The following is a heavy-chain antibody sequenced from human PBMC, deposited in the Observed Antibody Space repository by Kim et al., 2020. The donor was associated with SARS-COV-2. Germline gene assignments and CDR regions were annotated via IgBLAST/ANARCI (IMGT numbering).Heavy chain of an antibody. V-gene: IGHV7-4-1*02. CDR1: GYTFTSYA. D-gene: IGHD3-10*01. CDR3: ARDQGGITMVRGVRIPDY. Sequence: ASVKVSCKASGYTFTSYAMNWVRQAPGQGLEWMGWINTNTGNPTYAQGFTGRFVFSLDTSVSTAYLQISSLKAEDTAVYYCARDQGGITMVRGVRIPDYWGQGTLVTVSS. J-gene: IGHJ4*02. CDR2: INTNTGNP.